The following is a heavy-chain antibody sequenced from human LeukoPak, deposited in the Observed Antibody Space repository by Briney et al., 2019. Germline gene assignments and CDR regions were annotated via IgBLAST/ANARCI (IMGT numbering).Heavy chain of an antibody. CDR3: AKDPSGSYYYYYGMDV. Sequence: GGSLRLSCAASGFTFTNFEMNWVRQAPGKGLEWVSAISGSGGSTYYADSVKGRFTISRDNSKNTLYLQMNSLRAEDTAVYYCAKDPSGSYYYYYGMDVWGQGTTVTVSS. J-gene: IGHJ6*02. D-gene: IGHD1-26*01. CDR1: GFTFTNFE. CDR2: ISGSGGST. V-gene: IGHV3-23*01.